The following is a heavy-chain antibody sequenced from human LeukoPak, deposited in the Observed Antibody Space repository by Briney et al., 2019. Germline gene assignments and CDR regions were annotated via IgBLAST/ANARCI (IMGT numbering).Heavy chain of an antibody. J-gene: IGHJ4*02. Sequence: GGSLRLSCAASGFTFNTCAMNWVRQAPGKGLGWVSTISGGGVNTYYAESVKGRFTISRDNSKDILYLQMNSLKAEDTALYYCTKDQHGNNKPGECWGQGALVTVSS. V-gene: IGHV3-23*01. D-gene: IGHD5-24*01. CDR3: TKDQHGNNKPGEC. CDR2: ISGGGVNT. CDR1: GFTFNTCA.